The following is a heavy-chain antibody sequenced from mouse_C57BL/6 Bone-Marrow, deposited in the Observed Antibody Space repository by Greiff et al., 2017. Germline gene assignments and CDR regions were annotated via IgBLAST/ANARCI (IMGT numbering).Heavy chain of an antibody. CDR2: IHPNSGST. V-gene: IGHV1-64*01. Sequence: QVQLQQPGAELVKPGASVKLSCKASGYTFTSYWMHWVKQRPGQGLEWIGMIHPNSGSTNYNEKFKSKATLTVDKSSSTAYMQLSSLTSEDSAVYYCAVTTVDSYWYFDVWGTGTTVTVSS. CDR1: GYTFTSYW. D-gene: IGHD1-1*01. CDR3: AVTTVDSYWYFDV. J-gene: IGHJ1*03.